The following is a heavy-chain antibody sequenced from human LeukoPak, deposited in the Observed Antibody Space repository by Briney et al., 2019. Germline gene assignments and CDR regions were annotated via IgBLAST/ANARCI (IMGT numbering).Heavy chain of an antibody. V-gene: IGHV3-21*01. Sequence: GGSLRLSCAASGFTFSSYSMNWVRQAPGKGLEWVSSISSSSSYIYYADSVKGRFTISRDNAKNTLYLQMNSLRAEDTAVYYCARKRDAAMVMGYWGQGTLVTVSS. CDR1: GFTFSSYS. D-gene: IGHD5-18*01. J-gene: IGHJ4*02. CDR2: ISSSSSYI. CDR3: ARKRDAAMVMGY.